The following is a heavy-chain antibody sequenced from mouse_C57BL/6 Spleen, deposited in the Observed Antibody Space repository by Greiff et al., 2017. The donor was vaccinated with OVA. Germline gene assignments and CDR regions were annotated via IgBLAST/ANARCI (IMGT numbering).Heavy chain of an antibody. CDR2: FHPYNDDT. Sequence: VQLQQSGAELVKPGASVKMSCKASGYTFTTYPIEWMKQNHGKSLEWIGNFHPYNDDTKYNEKFKGKATFTVEKSSSTVYLELSRLTSDDSAVYYCARTRLDYYAMDYWGQGTSVTVSS. J-gene: IGHJ4*01. D-gene: IGHD4-1*01. V-gene: IGHV1-47*01. CDR3: ARTRLDYYAMDY. CDR1: GYTFTTYP.